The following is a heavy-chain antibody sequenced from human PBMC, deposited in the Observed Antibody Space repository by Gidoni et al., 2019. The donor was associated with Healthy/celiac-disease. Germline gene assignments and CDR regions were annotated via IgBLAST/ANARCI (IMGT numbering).Heavy chain of an antibody. D-gene: IGHD5-12*01. CDR1: GYTFPSYS. CDR3: ARDRWGGGYDFDYYYYYGMDV. Sequence: QVQLVQSGAEVKKPEASVKVSCTASGYTFPSYSMHWGRQAPGQGLEWMGIINPSGGSTSYAQKFQGRVTMTRDTSTSTVYMELSSLRSEDTAVYYCARDRWGGGYDFDYYYYYGMDVWGQGTTVTVSS. J-gene: IGHJ6*02. CDR2: INPSGGST. V-gene: IGHV1-46*03.